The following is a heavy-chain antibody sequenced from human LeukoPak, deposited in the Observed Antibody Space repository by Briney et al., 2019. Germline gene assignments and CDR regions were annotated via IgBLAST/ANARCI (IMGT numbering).Heavy chain of an antibody. J-gene: IGHJ4*02. Sequence: KSGGSLRLSCAASGFTFSSYSMNWVRQAPGKGLEWVSSISSSSSYIYYADSIKGRFTISRDNAKNSLFLQVNSLRAEDTAVYYCARFGYQLPDYWGQGTLVTVSS. CDR1: GFTFSSYS. D-gene: IGHD2-2*01. V-gene: IGHV3-21*01. CDR3: ARFGYQLPDY. CDR2: ISSSSSYI.